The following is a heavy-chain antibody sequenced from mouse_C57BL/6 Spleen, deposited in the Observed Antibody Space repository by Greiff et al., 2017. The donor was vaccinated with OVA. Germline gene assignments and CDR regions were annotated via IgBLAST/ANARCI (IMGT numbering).Heavy chain of an antibody. CDR1: GYTFTSYW. V-gene: IGHV1-72*01. Sequence: QVQLQQPGAELVKPGASVKLSCKASGYTFTSYWMHWVKQRPGRGLEWIGRIDPNSGGTKYNEKFKSKATLTVDKPSSTADMQLSSLTSEDSAVYYCARNSVITTVVDLYAMDYWGQGTSVTVSS. CDR3: ARNSVITTVVDLYAMDY. D-gene: IGHD1-1*01. CDR2: IDPNSGGT. J-gene: IGHJ4*01.